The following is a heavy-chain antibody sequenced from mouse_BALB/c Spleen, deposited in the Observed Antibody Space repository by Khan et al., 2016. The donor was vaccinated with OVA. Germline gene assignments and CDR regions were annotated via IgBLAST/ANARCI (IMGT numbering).Heavy chain of an antibody. J-gene: IGHJ3*01. Sequence: QVQLQQSGAELARPGASVKLSCTASGYTFTDYYINWVKQRTGQGLEWIGEISPGSGDTYYHERFMGKATLTADKSSSTAYMQLSSLTSEASAVYCCARRNYFGYTFAYWGQGTLVTVSA. V-gene: IGHV1-77*01. CDR1: GYTFTDYY. CDR2: ISPGSGDT. CDR3: ARRNYFGYTFAY. D-gene: IGHD1-2*01.